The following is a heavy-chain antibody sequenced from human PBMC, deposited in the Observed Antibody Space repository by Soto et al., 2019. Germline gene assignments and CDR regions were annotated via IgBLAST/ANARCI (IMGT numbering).Heavy chain of an antibody. V-gene: IGHV3-30*18. CDR2: ISYDGSNK. CDR3: AKVIMDYYDSREH. J-gene: IGHJ1*01. D-gene: IGHD3-22*01. Sequence: QVQLVESGGGVVQPGRSLRLSCAASGFTFSSYGMHWVRQAPGKGLEWVAVISYDGSNKYYADSVKGRFTISRDNSKNPLYLQMNSLRAEDTAVYYCAKVIMDYYDSREHWGQGTLVTVSS. CDR1: GFTFSSYG.